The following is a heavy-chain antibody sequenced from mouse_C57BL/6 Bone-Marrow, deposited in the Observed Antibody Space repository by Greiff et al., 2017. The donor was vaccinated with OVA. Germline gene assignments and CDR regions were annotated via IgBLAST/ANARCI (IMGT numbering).Heavy chain of an antibody. CDR3: ARHYYGSSLNAMDY. V-gene: IGHV1-80*01. D-gene: IGHD1-1*01. CDR2: IYPGDGDT. Sequence: VQLQQSGAELVKPGASVKISCKASGYAFSSYWMNWVKQRPGKGLEWIGQIYPGDGDTNYNGKFKGKATLTADKSSSTAYMQLSSLTSEDSAVYFCARHYYGSSLNAMDYWGQGTSVTVSS. J-gene: IGHJ4*01. CDR1: GYAFSSYW.